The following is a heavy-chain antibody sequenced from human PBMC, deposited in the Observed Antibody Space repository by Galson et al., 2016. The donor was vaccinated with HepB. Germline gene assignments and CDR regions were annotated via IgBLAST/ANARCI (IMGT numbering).Heavy chain of an antibody. CDR3: ARLILWFGVNWFDP. J-gene: IGHJ5*02. CDR1: DGSFSGYS. D-gene: IGHD3-10*01. Sequence: SETLSLTCAVYDGSFSGYSWSWIRQPPGKGLEWIGKINHNGSTKYNPSLKSRVTMSVDTSKNQFSLKLSSVTAADTAVYYCARLILWFGVNWFDPWGQGTLVSVSS. V-gene: IGHV4-34*01. CDR2: INHNGST.